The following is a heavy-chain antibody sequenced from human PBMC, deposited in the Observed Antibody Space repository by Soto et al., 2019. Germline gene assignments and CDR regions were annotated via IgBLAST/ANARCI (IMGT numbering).Heavy chain of an antibody. V-gene: IGHV4-31*03. CDR2: IYYSGSA. Sequence: QVQLQESGPGLVKPSQTLSLPCTVSGGSISCGGYYWTWIRQHAGKGLEWIGYIYYSGSAYSNPPLRRRLTMSVDTSNNQFSLKLISVTAADTAVYYCARSNWNDSPIDYWGQGTLVTVSS. D-gene: IGHD1-20*01. CDR1: GGSISCGGYY. CDR3: ARSNWNDSPIDY. J-gene: IGHJ4*02.